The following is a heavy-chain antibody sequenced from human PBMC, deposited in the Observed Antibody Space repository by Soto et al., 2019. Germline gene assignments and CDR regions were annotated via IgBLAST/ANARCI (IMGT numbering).Heavy chain of an antibody. D-gene: IGHD3-9*01. J-gene: IGHJ6*04. V-gene: IGHV1-18*01. CDR3: ARDRDDILTGSTLDV. CDR2: ISAYNGNT. CDR1: GYTFASYG. Sequence: ASVKVSCKASGYTFASYGRSWVRQAPGQGLEWMGWISAYNGNTNYAQKLQGRVTMTTDTSTSTAYMELRSLRSDDTAVYYCARDRDDILTGSTLDVWGKGTTVTVSS.